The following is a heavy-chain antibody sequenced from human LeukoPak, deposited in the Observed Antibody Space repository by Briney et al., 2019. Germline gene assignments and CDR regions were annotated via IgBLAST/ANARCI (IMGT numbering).Heavy chain of an antibody. V-gene: IGHV3-23*01. CDR1: GFTFSSYA. CDR2: ISGSSGST. CDR3: AKLRGGYRDYGAFDI. J-gene: IGHJ3*02. Sequence: GGSLRLSCAASGFTFSSYAMSWVRQAPGKGLEWVSAISGSSGSTDYADSVQGRFTISRDKSKNTLYLQMNSLRAEDTAVYYCAKLRGGYRDYGAFDIWGQGTMVTVSS. D-gene: IGHD4-17*01.